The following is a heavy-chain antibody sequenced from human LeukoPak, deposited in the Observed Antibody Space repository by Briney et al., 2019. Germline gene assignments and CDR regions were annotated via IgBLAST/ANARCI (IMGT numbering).Heavy chain of an antibody. J-gene: IGHJ4*02. CDR2: IDSNSGGT. D-gene: IGHD3-22*01. CDR1: GDTFTGYY. V-gene: IGHV1-2*02. CDR3: ARGPHYYDHHDY. Sequence: GASVQVSCKTAGDTFTGYYMYWWRRAPGQGLEWVGWIDSNSGGTNYAQKFQGRVTMTRDTSISTTYMELSRLGSDDTAVYYCARGPHYYDHHDYWGQGTLVTVSS.